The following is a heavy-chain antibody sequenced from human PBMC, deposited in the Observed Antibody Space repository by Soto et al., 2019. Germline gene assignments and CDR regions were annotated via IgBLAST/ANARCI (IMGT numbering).Heavy chain of an antibody. CDR3: AKEGGIATAGIYEPEFDP. Sequence: PGGSLRLSCAASGFTFSSYAMSWVRQAPGKGLEWVSAISGSGGSTYYADSVKGRFTISRDNSKNTLYLQMNSLRAEDTAVYYCAKEGGIATAGIYEPEFDPWGQGTLVTVSS. V-gene: IGHV3-23*01. J-gene: IGHJ5*02. CDR2: ISGSGGST. CDR1: GFTFSSYA. D-gene: IGHD6-13*01.